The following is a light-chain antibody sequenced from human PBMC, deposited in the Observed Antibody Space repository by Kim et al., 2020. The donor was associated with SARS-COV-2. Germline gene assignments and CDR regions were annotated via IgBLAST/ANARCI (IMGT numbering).Light chain of an antibody. CDR3: QTWGSGTVV. CDR2: LYSDGRH. V-gene: IGLV4-69*01. CDR1: NGHSTYA. J-gene: IGLJ2*01. Sequence: QPVLTQLPSASASLGASVKLTCTLSNGHSTYAIAWYQQQPDKSPRYLMKLYSDGRHVKGDGIPDRLSGSSSGPQRYLTISSLQSEDEADYYCQTWGSGTVVFGGGTKLTVL.